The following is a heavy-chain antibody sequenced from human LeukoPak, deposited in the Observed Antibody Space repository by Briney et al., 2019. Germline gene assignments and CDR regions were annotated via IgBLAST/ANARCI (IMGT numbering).Heavy chain of an antibody. CDR3: ARHDIVVVPAVKDWFDP. Sequence: ASVKVSCKASGYTFTGYYMHWVRQAPGQGLEWMGWINPNSGGTNYAQKLQGRVTMTRDTSISTAYMELSRLRSDDTAVYYCARHDIVVVPAVKDWFDPWGQGTLVTVSS. CDR2: INPNSGGT. V-gene: IGHV1-2*02. J-gene: IGHJ5*02. D-gene: IGHD2-2*01. CDR1: GYTFTGYY.